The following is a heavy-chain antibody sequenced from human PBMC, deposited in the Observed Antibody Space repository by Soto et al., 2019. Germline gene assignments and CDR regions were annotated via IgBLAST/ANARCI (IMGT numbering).Heavy chain of an antibody. D-gene: IGHD3-3*01. V-gene: IGHV3-11*06. CDR1: GFIFGDYY. CDR3: ARGPDGATFGVVKADWFDP. Sequence: GGSLRLSCVASGFIFGDYYMNWIRQSPGKGLEWLSYISSSGSDAKSADSLKGRFSISRDNAKNSVYLQMNRLRDEDTAVYYCARGPDGATFGVVKADWFDPWGQGTLVTVSS. J-gene: IGHJ5*02. CDR2: ISSSGSDA.